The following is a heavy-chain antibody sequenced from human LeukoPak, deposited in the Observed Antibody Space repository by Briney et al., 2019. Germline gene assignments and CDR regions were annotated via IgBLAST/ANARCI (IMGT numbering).Heavy chain of an antibody. V-gene: IGHV4-30-4*01. J-gene: IGHJ4*02. CDR3: ARSYDFWSGYSYYFDY. D-gene: IGHD3-3*01. Sequence: PSETLSLTCTVSGGPISSGDYYWSWIRQPPGKGLEWIGYIYYSGSTYYNPSLKSRVTISVDTSKNQFSLKLSSVTAADTAVYYCARSYDFWSGYSYYFDYWGQGTLVTVSS. CDR2: IYYSGST. CDR1: GGPISSGDYY.